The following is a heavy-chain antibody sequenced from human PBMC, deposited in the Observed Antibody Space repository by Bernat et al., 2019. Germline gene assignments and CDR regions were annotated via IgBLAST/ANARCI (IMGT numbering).Heavy chain of an antibody. CDR2: MKQDGSLK. D-gene: IGHD2-15*01. J-gene: IGHJ3*01. CDR1: GFTFSNYW. CDR3: ARDGGYCSGGSCYDALDV. Sequence: EVQLVESGGGLVQPGGSLRLSCAASGFTFSNYWMNWVRQAPGKGLEWVANMKQDGSLKQYVDSVEGRFTISRDNAKNSLYLQMNSLIVEDTAVYYCARDGGYCSGGSCYDALDVWGQGTMVTVSS. V-gene: IGHV3-7*03.